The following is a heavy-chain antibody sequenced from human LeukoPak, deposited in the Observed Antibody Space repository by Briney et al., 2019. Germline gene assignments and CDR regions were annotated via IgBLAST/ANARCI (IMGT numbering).Heavy chain of an antibody. Sequence: PSETLSLTCTVSGASFSNDYWSWVRQAPGKGLEWIGYIYHNGRTNYNPSLKSRITMSIDTSQKKFSLKVISVTAADTAVYYCARSELLWFGGVNSGFDYWGQGTLVTVSS. CDR3: ARSELLWFGGVNSGFDY. D-gene: IGHD3-10*01. CDR2: IYHNGRT. V-gene: IGHV4-59*01. J-gene: IGHJ4*02. CDR1: GASFSNDY.